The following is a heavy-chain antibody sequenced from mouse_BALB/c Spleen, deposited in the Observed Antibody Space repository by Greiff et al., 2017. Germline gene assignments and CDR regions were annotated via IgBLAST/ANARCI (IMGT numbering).Heavy chain of an antibody. CDR2: IWSGGST. Sequence: VQVVESGPGLVQPSQSLSITCTVSGFSLTSYGVHWVRQSPGKGLEWLGVIWSGGSTDYNAAFISRLSISKDNSQSQVFFRMNSLQANDTAIYYCARKDPMDYWGQGTSVTVSS. CDR1: GFSLTSYG. V-gene: IGHV2-2*02. J-gene: IGHJ4*01. CDR3: ARKDPMDY.